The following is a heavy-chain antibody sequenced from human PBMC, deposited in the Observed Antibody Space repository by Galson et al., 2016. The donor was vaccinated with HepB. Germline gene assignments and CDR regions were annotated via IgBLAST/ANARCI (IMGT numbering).Heavy chain of an antibody. V-gene: IGHV3-74*01. J-gene: IGHJ4*02. Sequence: SLRLSCAASGFTFSTYAIHWVRQAPGKGLVWVSRINPEGIGIYTLYADYVKGRFNISRDNAKNTLYLDMTSLRADDTGVYYCARDLNWKLFDYWGQGNLVTVSP. CDR3: ARDLNWKLFDY. CDR1: GFTFSTYA. D-gene: IGHD1-1*01. CDR2: INPEGIGIYT.